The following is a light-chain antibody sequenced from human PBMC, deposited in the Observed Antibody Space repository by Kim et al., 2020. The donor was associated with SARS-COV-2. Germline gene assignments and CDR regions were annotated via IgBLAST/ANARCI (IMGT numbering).Light chain of an antibody. J-gene: IGKJ1*01. CDR1: PGISSW. CDR2: AAS. Sequence: DIQMTQSPSSVSASVGDRVTIPCRASPGISSWLAWYQQKPGKAPKLLIYAASSLQSGVPSRFSGSGSGTDFTLTTSSLQPEDFATYYCQQANSFPWTFGQGTKVDIK. V-gene: IGKV1-12*01. CDR3: QQANSFPWT.